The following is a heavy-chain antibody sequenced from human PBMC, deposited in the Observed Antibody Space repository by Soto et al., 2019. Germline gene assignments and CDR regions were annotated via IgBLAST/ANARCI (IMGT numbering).Heavy chain of an antibody. J-gene: IGHJ6*02. V-gene: IGHV5-51*01. CDR1: GYTFTNYW. Sequence: GESLKISCKGSGYTFTNYWIGWVRQMPGKGPEWMGIIYPGDSGTKYNPSFQGQVTISANKSITTTYLRWTSLKASDTAIYYCAASIFYYGMDVWGQGTTVTVSS. CDR3: AASIFYYGMDV. CDR2: IYPGDSGT.